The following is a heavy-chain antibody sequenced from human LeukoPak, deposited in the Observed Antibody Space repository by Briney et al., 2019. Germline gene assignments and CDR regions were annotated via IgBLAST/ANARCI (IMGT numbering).Heavy chain of an antibody. CDR1: GGSISSGSYY. CDR3: AREILVGAQFDY. J-gene: IGHJ4*02. Sequence: SETLPLTCTVSGGSISSGSYYWSWIRQPAGKGLEWIGRIYTSGSTNYNPSLKSRVTISVDTSKNQFSLKLSSVTAADTAVYYCAREILVGAQFDYWGQGTLVTVSS. CDR2: IYTSGST. D-gene: IGHD2-8*02. V-gene: IGHV4-61*02.